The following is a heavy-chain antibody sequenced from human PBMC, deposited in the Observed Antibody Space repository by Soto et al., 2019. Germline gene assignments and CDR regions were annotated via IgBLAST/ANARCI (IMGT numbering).Heavy chain of an antibody. J-gene: IGHJ4*02. D-gene: IGHD2-15*01. CDR3: AREDIVVVVAATILDY. V-gene: IGHV3-7*01. Sequence: EVQLLESGGGLVQPGGSLRLSCAASGFTFSSYWMSWVRQAPGKGLEWVANIKQDGSEKYYVDSVKGRFTISRDNAKNSLYLQMNSLRAEDTAVYYCAREDIVVVVAATILDYWGQGTLVTVSS. CDR1: GFTFSSYW. CDR2: IKQDGSEK.